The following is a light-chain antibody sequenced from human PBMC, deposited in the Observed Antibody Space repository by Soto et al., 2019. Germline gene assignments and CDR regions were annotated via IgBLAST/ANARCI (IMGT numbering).Light chain of an antibody. J-gene: IGKJ4*01. V-gene: IGKV3-15*01. CDR2: GAS. Sequence: EIVLTQSPATLSLSPGERATLSCRASQSVSSYLAWYQQKPGQAPRLLIYGASTRATGIPARFSGSGSGTEITLTISSLQSEDFAVYYCQQYNNWPLTFGGGTKVDI. CDR3: QQYNNWPLT. CDR1: QSVSSY.